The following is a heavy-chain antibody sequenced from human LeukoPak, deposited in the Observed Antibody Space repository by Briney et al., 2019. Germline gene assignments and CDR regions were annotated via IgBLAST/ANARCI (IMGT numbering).Heavy chain of an antibody. J-gene: IGHJ4*02. CDR2: IKSKTDGRTT. Sequence: GGSLRLSCAASGFTFSNAWMSWVRQAPGKGLEWVGRIKSKTDGRTTDCAAPVKGRFTISRDDSKNTLYLQMNSLKTEDTAVYYCTTVAITMVRAVIIITRSFDYWGQGTLVTVSS. CDR3: TTVAITMVRAVIIITRSFDY. CDR1: GFTFSNAW. V-gene: IGHV3-15*01. D-gene: IGHD3-10*01.